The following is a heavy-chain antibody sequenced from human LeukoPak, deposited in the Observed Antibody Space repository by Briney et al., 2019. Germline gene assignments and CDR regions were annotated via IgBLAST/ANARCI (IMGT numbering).Heavy chain of an antibody. CDR3: ARDAGGVGATSGDY. CDR1: GYTFTGYY. V-gene: IGHV1-2*02. Sequence: ASVKVSCKASGYTFTGYYMHWVRQAPGQGLEWMGWINPNSGGTNYAQKFQGRVTMTRDTSISTAYMELSRLRSDDTAVYYCARDAGGVGATSGDYWGQGTLVTVSS. CDR2: INPNSGGT. D-gene: IGHD1-26*01. J-gene: IGHJ4*02.